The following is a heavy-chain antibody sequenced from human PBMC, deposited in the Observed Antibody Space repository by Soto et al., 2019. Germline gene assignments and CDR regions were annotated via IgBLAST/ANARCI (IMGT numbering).Heavy chain of an antibody. CDR3: VRDLSRSRNYKNDAFHI. J-gene: IGHJ3*02. V-gene: IGHV3-33*01. Sequence: QVQLVESGGGVVQSGTSLRLSCAASGLTFTRSGMHWVRQAPGKGLEWVAVIWYDGTSKYYGDSVKGRFTISRDNSKNTLYLQMNRLRAEDTAVYYCVRDLSRSRNYKNDAFHIWGQGTMVTVSS. D-gene: IGHD3-10*01. CDR2: IWYDGTSK. CDR1: GLTFTRSG.